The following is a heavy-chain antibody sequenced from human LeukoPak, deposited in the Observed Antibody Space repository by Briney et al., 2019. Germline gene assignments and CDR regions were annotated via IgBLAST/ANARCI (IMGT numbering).Heavy chain of an antibody. J-gene: IGHJ4*02. D-gene: IGHD6-19*01. Sequence: GGSLRLSCVASGFTFSSFGMNWARQAAGKGLVWVSRINSDGSSTTYADSVKGRLTISRDNAKNTLYLQMSSLRAEDTAVYYCVRESSAWELDYWGQGTLVTVSS. CDR1: GFTFSSFG. CDR2: INSDGSST. V-gene: IGHV3-74*01. CDR3: VRESSAWELDY.